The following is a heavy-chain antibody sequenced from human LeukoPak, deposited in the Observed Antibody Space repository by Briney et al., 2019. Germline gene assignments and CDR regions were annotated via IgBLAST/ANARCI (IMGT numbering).Heavy chain of an antibody. V-gene: IGHV4-59*01. D-gene: IGHD4-17*01. CDR1: GGSIRRYY. J-gene: IGHJ4*02. CDR2: IYYSGST. CDR3: ARVTLDDYGDYYFDY. Sequence: SETLSLTCTVSGGSIRRYYWSWIRQPPGKGLEWIGYIYYSGSTNYNPSLKSRVTISVDTSKNQFSLKLSSVTAADTAVYYCARVTLDDYGDYYFDYWGQGTLVTVSS.